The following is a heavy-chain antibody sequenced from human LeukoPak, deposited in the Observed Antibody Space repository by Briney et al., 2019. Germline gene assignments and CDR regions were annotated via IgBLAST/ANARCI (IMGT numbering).Heavy chain of an antibody. Sequence: GGSLRLSCAASGFTFSSYSMNWVRQAPGKGLEWVSSISSSSSYIYYADSVKGRFTISRDNAKNSLYLQVNSLRAEDTAVYYCARARWLVLDAFDIWGQGTMVTVSS. CDR2: ISSSSSYI. J-gene: IGHJ3*02. D-gene: IGHD6-19*01. CDR1: GFTFSSYS. V-gene: IGHV3-21*01. CDR3: ARARWLVLDAFDI.